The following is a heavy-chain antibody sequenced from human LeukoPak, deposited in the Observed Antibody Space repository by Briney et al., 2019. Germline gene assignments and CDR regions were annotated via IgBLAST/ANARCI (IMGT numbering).Heavy chain of an antibody. V-gene: IGHV3-23*01. CDR1: GFTFSSHA. CDR3: VKTSSGYYYFDY. CDR2: ITGSGVST. J-gene: IGHJ4*02. Sequence: GGSLRLSCPASGFTFSSHAMSWVRQAPGKGLEWVSSITGSGVSTNNADSVKGRFTISRDNSEDTLYLQMNSLRVEDTAVYYCVKTSSGYYYFDYWGQGTLVTVSS. D-gene: IGHD3-22*01.